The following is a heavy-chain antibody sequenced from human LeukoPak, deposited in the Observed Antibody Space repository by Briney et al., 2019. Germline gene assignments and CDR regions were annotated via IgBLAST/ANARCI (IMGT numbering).Heavy chain of an antibody. CDR1: GYSISSSSYY. CDR3: ARVRGEIVVVTAKFPWFDP. V-gene: IGHV4-39*07. J-gene: IGHJ5*02. CDR2: IYHSGST. D-gene: IGHD2-21*02. Sequence: KPSETLSLTCTVSGYSISSSSYYWGWIRQPPGKGLEWIGSIYHSGSTYYNPSLKSRVTTSVDTSKNQFSLKLSSVTAADTAVYYCARVRGEIVVVTAKFPWFDPWGEGTLVTVSS.